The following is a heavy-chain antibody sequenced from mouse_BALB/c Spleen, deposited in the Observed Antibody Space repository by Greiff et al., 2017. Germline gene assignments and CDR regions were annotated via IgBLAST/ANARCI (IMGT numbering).Heavy chain of an antibody. CDR1: GFTFSSFG. CDR2: ISSGSSTI. V-gene: IGHV5-17*02. Sequence: DVHLVESGGGLVQPGGSRKLSCAASGFTFSSFGMHWVRQAPEKGLEWVAYISSGSSTIYYADTVKGRFTISRDNPKNTLFLQMTSLRSEDTAMYYCARAMDYWGQGTSVTVSS. CDR3: ARAMDY. J-gene: IGHJ4*01.